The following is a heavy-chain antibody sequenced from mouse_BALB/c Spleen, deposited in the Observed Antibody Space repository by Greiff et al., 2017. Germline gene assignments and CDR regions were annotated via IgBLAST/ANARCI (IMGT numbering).Heavy chain of an antibody. CDR2: INSNGGST. V-gene: IGHV5-6-3*01. CDR1: GFTFSSYG. J-gene: IGHJ2*01. CDR3: ARVITTVVADY. Sequence: EVKLVESGGGLVQPGGSLKLSCAASGFTFSSYGMSWVRQTPDKRLELVATINSNGGSTYYPDSVKGRFTISRDNAKNTLYLQMSSLKSEDTAMYYCARVITTVVADYWGQGTTLTVSS. D-gene: IGHD1-1*01.